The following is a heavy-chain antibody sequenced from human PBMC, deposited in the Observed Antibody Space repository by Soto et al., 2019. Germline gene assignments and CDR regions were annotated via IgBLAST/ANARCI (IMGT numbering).Heavy chain of an antibody. CDR2: ISSSSSTI. CDR1: GFTFSSYS. CDR3: GRDSMGAEQPGSRVDY. Sequence: EVQLVESGGGLVQPGGSLRLSCAASGFTFSSYSMNWVRQAPGKGLEWVSYISSSSSTIYYADSVKGRFTISRDNAKNSLYLQMNSLRDEDTAVYYCGRDSMGAEQPGSRVDYWGQGTLVTVSS. V-gene: IGHV3-48*02. D-gene: IGHD1-26*01. J-gene: IGHJ4*02.